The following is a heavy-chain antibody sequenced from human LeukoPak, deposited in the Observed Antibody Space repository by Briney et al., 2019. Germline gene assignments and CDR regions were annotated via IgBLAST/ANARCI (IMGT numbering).Heavy chain of an antibody. CDR1: GFTFSGYW. CDR3: ARDKIVGPTTLDY. CDR2: IKQDGYEK. V-gene: IGHV3-7*01. J-gene: IGHJ4*02. D-gene: IGHD1-26*01. Sequence: GGSLRLSCAASGFTFSGYWMSWARQTPDKGLEWVANIKQDGYEKYYVDSVKGRFTISRDNAKNSLYLQMNSLRADDTAVYYCARDKIVGPTTLDYWGQGTLVTVSS.